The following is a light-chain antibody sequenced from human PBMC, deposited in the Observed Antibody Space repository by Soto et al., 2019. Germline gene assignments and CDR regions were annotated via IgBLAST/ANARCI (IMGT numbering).Light chain of an antibody. J-gene: IGLJ2*01. CDR2: EVT. Sequence: QSALTQPPSVSGSPGQSVTISCTGTSSDVGDYNYVSWYQHQPDKAPKLMIYEVTKRPSGVPDRFSGSKSGNTASLTVSGLQAEDEADYYCSSYAGSHNFGVFGGGTKVTVL. V-gene: IGLV2-8*01. CDR3: SSYAGSHNFGV. CDR1: SSDVGDYNY.